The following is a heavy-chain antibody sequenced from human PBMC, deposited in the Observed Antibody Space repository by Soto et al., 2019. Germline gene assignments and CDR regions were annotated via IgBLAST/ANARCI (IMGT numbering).Heavy chain of an antibody. CDR3: ARGGSTTGYYYYGMDV. Sequence: SETLSLTCAVYGGSFSGYYWSWIRQPPGKGLEWIGEINHSGSTNYNPSLKSRVTISVDTSKNQFSLKLSSVTAADTAVYYCARGGSTTGYYYYGMDVWGQGTTVTVSS. D-gene: IGHD2-2*01. J-gene: IGHJ6*02. CDR1: GGSFSGYY. CDR2: INHSGST. V-gene: IGHV4-34*01.